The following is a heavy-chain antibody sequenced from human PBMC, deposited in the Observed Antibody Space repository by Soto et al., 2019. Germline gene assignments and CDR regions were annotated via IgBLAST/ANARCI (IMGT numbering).Heavy chain of an antibody. CDR3: ARDRKGITGTIYYYYGMDV. J-gene: IGHJ6*02. CDR2: IIPIFGTA. CDR1: GGTFSSYA. Sequence: SVKVSCKASGGTFSSYAISWVRQAPGQGLEWMGGIIPIFGTANYAQKFQGRVTITADESTSTAYMELSSLRSEDTAVYYCARDRKGITGTIYYYYGMDVWRQGTTVTVSS. V-gene: IGHV1-69*13. D-gene: IGHD1-20*01.